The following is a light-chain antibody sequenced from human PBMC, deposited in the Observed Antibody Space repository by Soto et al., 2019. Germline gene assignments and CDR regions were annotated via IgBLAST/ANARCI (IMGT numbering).Light chain of an antibody. CDR3: QHFDDSITWT. V-gene: IGKV3-20*01. J-gene: IGKJ1*01. CDR1: QSIYSRY. CDR2: GAS. Sequence: ENVLTQSPGTLSLSPGERATLSCRASQSIYSRYLTWYQQKPGQAPRILIYGASNRATGIPDRFSGSGSGTDFTLTISRLEPEDFAVYYCQHFDDSITWTFGQGTKVEI.